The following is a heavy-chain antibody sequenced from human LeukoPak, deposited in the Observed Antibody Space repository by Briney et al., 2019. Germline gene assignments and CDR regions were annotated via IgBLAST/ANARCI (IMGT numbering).Heavy chain of an antibody. CDR2: IKSKTDGGTT. D-gene: IGHD6-13*01. J-gene: IGHJ6*02. Sequence: PGGSLRLSCAASGFTFSNAWMSWVRQAPGKGLEWVGRIKSKTDGGTTDYAEPVKGRFTISRDDSKNTLYLQMRSLKTEDTAVYYCTAAGIAWYYYYAMDVWGQGTTVTVSS. CDR3: TAAGIAWYYYYAMDV. CDR1: GFTFSNAW. V-gene: IGHV3-15*01.